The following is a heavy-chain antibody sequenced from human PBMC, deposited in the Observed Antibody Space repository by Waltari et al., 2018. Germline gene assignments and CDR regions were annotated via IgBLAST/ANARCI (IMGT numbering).Heavy chain of an antibody. Sequence: EVQLVESGGGLVKPGGSLRLSCAASGFTFTNAWMVWVRQAPGKGLEWVGRIRSKAGGGTIDYAAPVKGRFTISRDESTKTMYLQMNSLKTEDTAVYYCNTGGWYDPWGQGTLVTVSS. V-gene: IGHV3-15*01. CDR2: IRSKAGGGTI. CDR1: GFTFTNAW. J-gene: IGHJ5*02. CDR3: NTGGWYDP.